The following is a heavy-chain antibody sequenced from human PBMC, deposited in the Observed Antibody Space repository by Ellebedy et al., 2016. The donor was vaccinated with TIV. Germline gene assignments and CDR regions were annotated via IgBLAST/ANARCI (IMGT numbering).Heavy chain of an antibody. V-gene: IGHV3-30*03. CDR1: GITFSYYD. D-gene: IGHD2-15*01. CDR2: VSHDGSNK. J-gene: IGHJ5*01. Sequence: GESLKISCAASGITFSYYDMHWVRQAPGKGLEWVATVSHDGSNKYYGDSVKGRFSISRDNSNNTLSLQMNSRGTEDTAVYYCARDGPYRGGSKWYLGNWFASWGPGTLVAVSS. CDR3: ARDGPYRGGSKWYLGNWFAS.